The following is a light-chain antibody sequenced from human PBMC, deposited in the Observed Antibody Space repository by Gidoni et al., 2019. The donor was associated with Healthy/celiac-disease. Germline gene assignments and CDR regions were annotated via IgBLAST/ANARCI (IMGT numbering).Light chain of an antibody. CDR1: QSISSSQ. CDR2: GAS. V-gene: IGKV3-20*01. J-gene: IGKJ4*01. Sequence: EIVLTQSPGTLSLSPGQSATLSCRASQSISSSQLAWYQQKPGQAPRPLMYGASSRATGIPDRFRGSGSGTDFTLTISRLGPEDFSVYYCQHFGNFGGGTKVE. CDR3: QHFGN.